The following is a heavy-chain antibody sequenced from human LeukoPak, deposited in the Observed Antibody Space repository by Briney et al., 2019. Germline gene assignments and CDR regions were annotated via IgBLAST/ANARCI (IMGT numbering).Heavy chain of an antibody. CDR1: GGTFSSYA. D-gene: IGHD3-16*02. V-gene: IGHV1-69*05. CDR2: IIPIFGTA. J-gene: IGHJ2*01. Sequence: ASVKVSCKASGGTFSSYAISWVRQAPGQGLEWMGGIIPIFGTANYAQKFQGRVTITTDESTSTAYMELSSLRSEDTAVYFCAMVIMFRGVIDGWYFDLWGRGTLVTVSS. CDR3: AMVIMFRGVIDGWYFDL.